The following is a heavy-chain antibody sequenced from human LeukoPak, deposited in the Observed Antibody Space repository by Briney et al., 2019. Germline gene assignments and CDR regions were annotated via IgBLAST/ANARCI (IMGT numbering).Heavy chain of an antibody. CDR3: ARSCDYVFDY. J-gene: IGHJ4*02. Sequence: GESLKISCKGSGYSFSGNWIGWVRQMPGKGLEWMGVIYPGDSDTRYSPSFQGQVIISADKSISTAYLQWSSLKASDTAMYYCARSCDYVFDYWGQGTLVTVSS. CDR2: IYPGDSDT. CDR1: GYSFSGNW. D-gene: IGHD4-17*01. V-gene: IGHV5-51*01.